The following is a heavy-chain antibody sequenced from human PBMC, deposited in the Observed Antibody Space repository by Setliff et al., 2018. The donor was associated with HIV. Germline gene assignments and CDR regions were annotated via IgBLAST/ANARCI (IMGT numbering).Heavy chain of an antibody. CDR2: VNHSGST. CDR1: GGSFSGYY. V-gene: IGHV4-34*01. D-gene: IGHD1-26*01. Sequence: SETLSLTCAVYGGSFSGYYWSWIRQPPGKGLEWIGEVNHSGSTNYNPSLKSRVTISVDTSKNQFSLKLSSVTAADTAVYYCAIRSRLGGSSNYLDFWGQGTLVTVSS. J-gene: IGHJ4*02. CDR3: AIRSRLGGSSNYLDF.